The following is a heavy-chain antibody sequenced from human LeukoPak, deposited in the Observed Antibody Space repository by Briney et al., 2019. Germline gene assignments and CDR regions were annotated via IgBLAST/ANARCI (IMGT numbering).Heavy chain of an antibody. CDR3: ARGSGSSGYYVSYYFDY. Sequence: PGGSLRLSCAAPGFTFSSYSMNWVRQAPGKGLEWVSSISSSSSYIYYADSVKGRFTISRDNAKTSLYLQMNSLRAEDTAVYYCARGSGSSGYYVSYYFDYWGQGTLVTVSS. V-gene: IGHV3-21*01. J-gene: IGHJ4*02. CDR2: ISSSSSYI. D-gene: IGHD3-22*01. CDR1: GFTFSSYS.